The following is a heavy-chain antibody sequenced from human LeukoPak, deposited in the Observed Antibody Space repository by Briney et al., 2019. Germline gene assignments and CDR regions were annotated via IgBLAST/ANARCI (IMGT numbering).Heavy chain of an antibody. Sequence: KPSETLSLTCTVSGGSISSGSYYWNWIRQPAGKGLEWIGRIYTSGSTNYNPSLKSRVTMSVDTSKNQFSLKLSSVTAADTAVYYCARDRGYSYGPYYFDYWGQGTLVTVSS. CDR1: GGSISSGSYY. J-gene: IGHJ4*02. D-gene: IGHD5-18*01. CDR3: ARDRGYSYGPYYFDY. CDR2: IYTSGST. V-gene: IGHV4-61*02.